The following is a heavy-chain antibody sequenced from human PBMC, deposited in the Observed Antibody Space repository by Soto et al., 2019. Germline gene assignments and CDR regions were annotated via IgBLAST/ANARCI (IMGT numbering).Heavy chain of an antibody. D-gene: IGHD6-6*01. CDR1: GYTFTSYY. CDR3: ARVRQLSIMDV. CDR2: INAGNGNT. Sequence: ASVKVSCKASGYTFTSYYMHWVRQAPGQRLEWMGWINAGNGNTKYSQKFQGRVTITRDTSASTAYMELSSLRSEDTAVYYCARVRQLSIMDVWGQGTTVTVSS. V-gene: IGHV1-3*01. J-gene: IGHJ6*02.